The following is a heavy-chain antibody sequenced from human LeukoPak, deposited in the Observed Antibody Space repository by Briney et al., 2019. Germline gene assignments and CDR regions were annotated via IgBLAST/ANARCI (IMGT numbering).Heavy chain of an antibody. D-gene: IGHD3-10*01. CDR3: ASSFLRFTYGWFDP. Sequence: PSETLSLTCAVYGGSFSGYYWSWIRQPPGKGLEWIGEINHSGSTNYNPSLKSRATISVDTSKNQFSLKLSSVTAADTAVYYCASSFLRFTYGWFDPWGQGTLVTVSS. J-gene: IGHJ5*02. CDR2: INHSGST. V-gene: IGHV4-34*01. CDR1: GGSFSGYY.